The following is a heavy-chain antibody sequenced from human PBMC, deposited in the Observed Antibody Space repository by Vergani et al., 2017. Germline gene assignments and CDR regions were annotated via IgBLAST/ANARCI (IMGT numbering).Heavy chain of an antibody. CDR3: ARGGVYYDFWSGYYPLFDY. V-gene: IGHV4-34*01. CDR2: INHSGST. CDR1: GGSFSGYY. J-gene: IGHJ4*02. D-gene: IGHD3-3*01. Sequence: QVQLQQWGAGLLKPSETLSLTCAVYGGSFSGYYWSWIRQPPGKGLEWIGEINHSGSTNYNPSLKSRVTISVDTSKNQFSLKLSSVTAADTAVYYCARGGVYYDFWSGYYPLFDYWGQGTLVTVSS.